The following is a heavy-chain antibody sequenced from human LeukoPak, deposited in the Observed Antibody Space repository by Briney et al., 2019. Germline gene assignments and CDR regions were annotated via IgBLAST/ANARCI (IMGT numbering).Heavy chain of an antibody. CDR3: ARDQVYSSSYSDY. J-gene: IGHJ4*02. CDR2: INPNSGGT. CDR1: GYTFTGYY. V-gene: IGHV1-2*06. Sequence: GASVKVSCKASGYTFTGYYMHWVRQAPGQGLEWMGRINPNSGGTNYAQKFQGRVTMTRDTSISTAYMELSRLRSDDTAVYYCARDQVYSSSYSDYWGQGTLVTVSP. D-gene: IGHD6-6*01.